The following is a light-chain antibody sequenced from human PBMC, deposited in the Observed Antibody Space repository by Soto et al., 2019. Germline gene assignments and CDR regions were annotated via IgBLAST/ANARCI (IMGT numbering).Light chain of an antibody. CDR1: SSDVGRYDY. CDR2: DVT. J-gene: IGLJ1*01. Sequence: SVLTQPRSVSASPGQSVTISCTGTSSDVGRYDYVSWYQQHPGKAPKLIVYDVTERPSGVPDRFSGSKSGNAASLTVSGLQAEDEADYYCSSYAGSNLYVFGTGTKVTVL. V-gene: IGLV2-11*01. CDR3: SSYAGSNLYV.